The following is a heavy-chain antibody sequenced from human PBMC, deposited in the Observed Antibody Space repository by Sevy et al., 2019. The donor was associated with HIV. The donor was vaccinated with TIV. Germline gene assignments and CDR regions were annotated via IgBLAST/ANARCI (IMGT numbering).Heavy chain of an antibody. J-gene: IGHJ4*02. CDR3: AKNTAAVGVGGFDY. CDR2: IWYDGSDR. D-gene: IGHD6-13*01. V-gene: IGHV3-30*02. Sequence: GGSLRLSCTASGLSFSDYAMYWVRQAPGKGLEWVAFIWYDGSDRYYADSVKGRFTISRDNSKNILYLQMSSLRLEDTALYYCAKNTAAVGVGGFDYWGQGTLVTVSS. CDR1: GLSFSDYA.